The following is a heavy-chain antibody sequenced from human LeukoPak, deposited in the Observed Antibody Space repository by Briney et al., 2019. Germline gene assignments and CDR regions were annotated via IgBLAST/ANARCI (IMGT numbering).Heavy chain of an antibody. CDR3: AVVTTLHIAVRPGDNYMDV. CDR2: ISYDGSNK. J-gene: IGHJ6*03. V-gene: IGHV3-30*03. Sequence: GGSLRLSCAASGFTFSSYGMHWVRQAPGKGLEWVAVISYDGSNKYYADSVKGRFTISRDNSKNTLYLQMNSLRAEDTAVYYCAVVTTLHIAVRPGDNYMDVWGRGTTVTVSS. CDR1: GFTFSSYG. D-gene: IGHD3-10*01.